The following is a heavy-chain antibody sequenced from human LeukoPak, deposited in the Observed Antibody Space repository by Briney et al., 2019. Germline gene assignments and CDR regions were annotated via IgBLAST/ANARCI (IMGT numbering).Heavy chain of an antibody. D-gene: IGHD3-22*01. V-gene: IGHV4-39*01. J-gene: IGHJ3*02. Sequence: PSETLSLTCTVSGGTISSSSYYWGWIRQPPGKGLEWIGSIYYSGSTYYNPSLKSRVTISVDTSKNQFSLKLSSVTAADTAVYYCARRAATYYYDSSAHHPPFDIWGQGTMVTVSS. CDR3: ARRAATYYYDSSAHHPPFDI. CDR1: GGTISSSSYY. CDR2: IYYSGST.